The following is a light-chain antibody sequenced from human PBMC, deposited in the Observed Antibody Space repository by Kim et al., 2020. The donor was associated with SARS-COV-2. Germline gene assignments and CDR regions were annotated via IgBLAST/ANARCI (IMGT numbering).Light chain of an antibody. V-gene: IGKV3-11*01. CDR2: DAS. Sequence: LSPGERASLSCRASQSVSSYLAWYQQKPGQAPRLLIYDASNRATCIPARFSGSWSGTDFTVTISSLEPEDFAVYYCQQRSNWPFTFVPGTKVDIK. CDR3: QQRSNWPFT. CDR1: QSVSSY. J-gene: IGKJ3*01.